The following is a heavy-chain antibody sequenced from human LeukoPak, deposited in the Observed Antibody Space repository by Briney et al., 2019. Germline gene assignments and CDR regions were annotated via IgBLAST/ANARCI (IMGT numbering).Heavy chain of an antibody. CDR3: ARGTNWGFDY. CDR2: FDPEDGET. CDR1: GYTLTELS. Sequence: ASVKVSCKVSGYTLTELSMHWVRQAPGKGLEWMGGFDPEDGETIYAQKFQGRVTMTRNTSISTAYMELSSLRSEDTAVYYCARGTNWGFDYWGQGTLVTVSS. J-gene: IGHJ4*02. D-gene: IGHD7-27*01. V-gene: IGHV1-24*01.